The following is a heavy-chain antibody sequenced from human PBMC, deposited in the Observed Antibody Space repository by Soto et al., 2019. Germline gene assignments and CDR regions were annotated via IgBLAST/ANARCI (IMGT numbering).Heavy chain of an antibody. CDR1: GGTFSSYA. J-gene: IGHJ6*02. CDR2: IIPIFGTA. V-gene: IGHV1-69*13. Sequence: SVKVSWKASGGTFSSYAISWVRQAPGQGLEWMGGIIPIFGTANYAQKFQGRVTITADESTSTAYMELSSLRSEDTAVYYCARRQSGTDYYYYGMDVWGQGTTVTVSS. D-gene: IGHD1-1*01. CDR3: ARRQSGTDYYYYGMDV.